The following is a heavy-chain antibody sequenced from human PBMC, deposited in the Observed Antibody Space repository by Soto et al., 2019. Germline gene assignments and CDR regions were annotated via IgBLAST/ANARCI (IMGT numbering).Heavy chain of an antibody. V-gene: IGHV3-30-3*01. CDR3: ARERPQWELRGHFDY. D-gene: IGHD1-26*01. Sequence: QVQLVESGGGVVQPGRSLRLSCAASGFTFSSYAMHWVRQAPGKGLEWVAVISYDGSNKYYADSVKGRFTISRDNSKNTLYLQMNSLRAEDTAVYYCARERPQWELRGHFDYWGQGTLVTVSS. J-gene: IGHJ4*02. CDR2: ISYDGSNK. CDR1: GFTFSSYA.